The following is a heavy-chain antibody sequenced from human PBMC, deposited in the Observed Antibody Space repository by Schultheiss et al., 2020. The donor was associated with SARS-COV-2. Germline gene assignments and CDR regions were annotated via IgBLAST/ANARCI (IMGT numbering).Heavy chain of an antibody. J-gene: IGHJ6*02. V-gene: IGHV3-48*03. CDR1: GFTFSSYE. CDR3: ARDYPVGYYYYGMDV. Sequence: GGSLRLSCAASGFTFSSYEMNWVRQAPGKGLEWVSYISSSGSTIYYADSVKGRFTISRDNSKNTLYLQMNSLRAEDTAVYYCARDYPVGYYYYGMDVWGQGTTVTVSS. D-gene: IGHD2-15*01. CDR2: ISSSGSTI.